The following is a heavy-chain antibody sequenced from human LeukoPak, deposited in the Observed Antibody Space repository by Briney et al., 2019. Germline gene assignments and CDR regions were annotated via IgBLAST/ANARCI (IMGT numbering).Heavy chain of an antibody. Sequence: GGSLRLSCAASGFTFSTYWMHWVRQAPGKGPVWVSRINGDGSSTSYGDSVKGRFTISRDNAKNSLYLQMNSLRAEDTAVYYCARDFMVTYYYYMDVWGKGTTVTVSS. V-gene: IGHV3-74*01. CDR1: GFTFSTYW. J-gene: IGHJ6*03. CDR3: ARDFMVTYYYYMDV. CDR2: INGDGSST. D-gene: IGHD5-18*01.